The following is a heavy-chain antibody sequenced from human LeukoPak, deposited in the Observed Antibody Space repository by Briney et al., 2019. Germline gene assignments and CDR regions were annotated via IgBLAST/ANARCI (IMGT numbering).Heavy chain of an antibody. D-gene: IGHD3-16*01. V-gene: IGHV4-34*01. CDR2: INHSGST. Sequence: PSETLSLTCAVYGGSFRGYYWSWIRQPPGKGLEWIGEINHSGSTNYNPSLKSRVTISVDTSKNQFSLKLSSVTAADTAVYYCTTGRLPSPTYYYYYMDVWGKGTTVTVSS. CDR1: GGSFRGYY. J-gene: IGHJ6*03. CDR3: TTGRLPSPTYYYYYMDV.